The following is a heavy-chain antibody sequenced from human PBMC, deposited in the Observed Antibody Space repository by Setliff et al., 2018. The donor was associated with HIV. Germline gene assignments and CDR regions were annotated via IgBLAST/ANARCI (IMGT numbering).Heavy chain of an antibody. D-gene: IGHD3-10*01. Sequence: PSETLSLTCVVYAGSFSGYSWTWIRQPPGKGLEWIGEIYHSGSANRNPPLMGRVTMSVDTAKNQFSLKLSSVTAADTAVYYCARGVRGVIIDWYYFDYWGQGTLVTVSS. CDR1: AGSFSGYS. V-gene: IGHV4-34*01. CDR3: ARGVRGVIIDWYYFDY. J-gene: IGHJ4*02. CDR2: IYHSGSA.